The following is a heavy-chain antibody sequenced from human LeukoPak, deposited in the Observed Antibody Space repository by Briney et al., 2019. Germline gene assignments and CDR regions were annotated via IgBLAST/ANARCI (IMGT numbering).Heavy chain of an antibody. CDR1: GYTFTSYG. Sequence: ASVRDSCKASGYTFTSYGISWVRQAPGQGLEWMGWISAYNGNTNYAQKLQGRVTMTTDTSTSTAYMELRSLRSDDTAVYYCARGPYCSSTSCLYYYYYYMDVWGKGTTVTVSS. CDR3: ARGPYCSSTSCLYYYYYYMDV. J-gene: IGHJ6*03. D-gene: IGHD2-2*01. CDR2: ISAYNGNT. V-gene: IGHV1-18*01.